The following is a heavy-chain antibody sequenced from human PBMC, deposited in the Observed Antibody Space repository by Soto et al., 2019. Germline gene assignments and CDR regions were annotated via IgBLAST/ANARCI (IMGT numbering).Heavy chain of an antibody. D-gene: IGHD3-10*01. CDR3: AKGRGGSGSLTPRFDF. Sequence: EVQLLESGGGLVQPGGSLRLSCAASGFTFNNYAMTWVRQAPGKGLEWVSAISGGGDTTSYADSVKGRFTVSRDSSKNTLYLQMSSLRAEDTALYYCAKGRGGSGSLTPRFDFWGQGTLVTVSS. CDR1: GFTFNNYA. V-gene: IGHV3-23*01. CDR2: ISGGGDTT. J-gene: IGHJ4*02.